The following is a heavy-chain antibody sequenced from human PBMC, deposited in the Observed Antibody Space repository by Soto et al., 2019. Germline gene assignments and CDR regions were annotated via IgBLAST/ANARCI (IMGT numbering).Heavy chain of an antibody. J-gene: IGHJ4*02. Sequence: ASVKVSCQASGYTFTGYAMHWVRQAPGQRLEWMGWINAGNGNAKYSQKLQGRVTINRDTSASTAYMELSSLRSEDTAVYYCANLVEGVYYYDSSGYSDYWGQGILVTVSS. V-gene: IGHV1-3*01. CDR1: GYTFTGYA. CDR3: ANLVEGVYYYDSSGYSDY. CDR2: INAGNGNA. D-gene: IGHD3-22*01.